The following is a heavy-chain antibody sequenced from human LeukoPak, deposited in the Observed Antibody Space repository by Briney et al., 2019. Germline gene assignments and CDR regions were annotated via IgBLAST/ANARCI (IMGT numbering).Heavy chain of an antibody. CDR1: GYTFTGYY. Sequence: EASVKVSCKASGYTFTGYYMHWVRQAPGQGLEWMGWINPNSGGTNYAQKFQGRVTMTRDTSISTAYMELSRLRSDDTAVYYCARGSHGSGFAFDIWGQGTMVTVSS. D-gene: IGHD3-10*01. CDR3: ARGSHGSGFAFDI. V-gene: IGHV1-2*02. CDR2: INPNSGGT. J-gene: IGHJ3*02.